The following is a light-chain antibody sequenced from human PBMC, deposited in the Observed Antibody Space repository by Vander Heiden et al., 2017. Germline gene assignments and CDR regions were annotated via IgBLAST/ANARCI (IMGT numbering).Light chain of an antibody. Sequence: PGTLSLSPGERATLSCRASQSVSSSYLAWYQQKPGQAPRLLLYGASSRATGLPVRLSRCRSGTDFPLTVSTPVLEDFAVYYCHGEGTSGLTFGGGTKVEIK. V-gene: IGKV3-20*01. CDR3: HGEGTSGLT. CDR2: GAS. CDR1: QSVSSSY. J-gene: IGKJ4*01.